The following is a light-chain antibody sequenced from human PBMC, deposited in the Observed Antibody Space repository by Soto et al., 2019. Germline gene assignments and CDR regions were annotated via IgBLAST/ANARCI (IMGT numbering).Light chain of an antibody. J-gene: IGKJ1*01. V-gene: IGKV2-28*01. CDR1: QSLLYSNGYNY. Sequence: DIVMTQSPLSLPVTPGEAASISCRSSQSLLYSNGYNYLDWYLQKPGQTPQLLIYLGSTRASGVPDRFSGSGSGTDFTLNVSRVEAEDVGVYYCMQVVQPPWTFGQGTKVDIK. CDR2: LGS. CDR3: MQVVQPPWT.